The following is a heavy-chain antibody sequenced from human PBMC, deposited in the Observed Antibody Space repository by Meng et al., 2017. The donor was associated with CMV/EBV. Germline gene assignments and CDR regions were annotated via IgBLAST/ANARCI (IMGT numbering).Heavy chain of an antibody. Sequence: SLKISCAASGFTFDDYAMHWVRQAPGKGLEWVSGISWNSGSIGYADSVKGRFTISRDNAKNSLYLQMNSLRAEDTALYYCAKDRGSRSDAIINAFDIWGQGTMVTVSS. V-gene: IGHV3-9*01. CDR2: ISWNSGSI. J-gene: IGHJ3*02. CDR3: AKDRGSRSDAIINAFDI. D-gene: IGHD3-10*01. CDR1: GFTFDDYA.